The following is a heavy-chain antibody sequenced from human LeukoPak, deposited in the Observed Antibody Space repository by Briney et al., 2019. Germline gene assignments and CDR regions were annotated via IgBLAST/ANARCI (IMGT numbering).Heavy chain of an antibody. CDR1: GFTFDDYG. D-gene: IGHD3-3*01. J-gene: IGHJ4*02. V-gene: IGHV3-20*04. Sequence: GGSLRLSCAASGFTFDDYGMSWVRQAPGKGLEWVSGINWNGGSTGYADSVKDRFTISRDNAKNSLYLQMNSLRAEDTALYYCARGLGDFWSGYVNYFDYWGQGTLVTVSS. CDR3: ARGLGDFWSGYVNYFDY. CDR2: INWNGGST.